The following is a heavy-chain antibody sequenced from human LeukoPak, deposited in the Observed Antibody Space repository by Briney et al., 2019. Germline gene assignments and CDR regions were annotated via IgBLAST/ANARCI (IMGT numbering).Heavy chain of an antibody. V-gene: IGHV1-18*01. J-gene: IGHJ6*02. D-gene: IGHD2-2*01. CDR1: GYTFTSYG. Sequence: ASVKVSCKASGYTFTSYGISWVRQAPGQGLEWMGWISAYNGNTNYAQKLQGRVTMTTDTSTSTAYMELRSLRSDDTAVYYCARDRLVVVPAAMGVVYGMDVWGQGTTVTVSS. CDR3: ARDRLVVVPAAMGVVYGMDV. CDR2: ISAYNGNT.